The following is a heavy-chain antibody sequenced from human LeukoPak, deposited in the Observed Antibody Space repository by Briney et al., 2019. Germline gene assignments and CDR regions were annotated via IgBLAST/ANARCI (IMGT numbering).Heavy chain of an antibody. CDR2: IIPILGIA. CDR3: AGHPATYYYDSSGYFDY. Sequence: SVKVSCKASGGTFSSYAISWVRQAPGQGLEWMGRIIPILGIANYAQKFQGRVTITADKSTSTAYMELSSLRSEDTAVYYCAGHPATYYYDSSGYFDYWGQGTLVTVSS. CDR1: GGTFSSYA. J-gene: IGHJ4*02. D-gene: IGHD3-22*01. V-gene: IGHV1-69*04.